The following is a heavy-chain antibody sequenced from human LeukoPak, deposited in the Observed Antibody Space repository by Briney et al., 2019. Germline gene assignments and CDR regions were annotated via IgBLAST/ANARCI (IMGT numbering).Heavy chain of an antibody. CDR3: ARGLTYYDFRYFDY. D-gene: IGHD3-3*01. J-gene: IGHJ4*02. CDR1: GFTFTNYW. Sequence: GGSLRLSCAASGFTFTNYWMNWLRQAPGKGLEWVANIKQDGGAKNYVDSVKGRFTISRDNAKNSLYLQMNSLRAEDTAVYYCARGLTYYDFRYFDYWGQGTLVTVSS. CDR2: IKQDGGAK. V-gene: IGHV3-7*01.